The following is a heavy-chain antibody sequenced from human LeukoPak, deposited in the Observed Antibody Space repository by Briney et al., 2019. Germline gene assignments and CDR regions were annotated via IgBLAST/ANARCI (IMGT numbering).Heavy chain of an antibody. D-gene: IGHD2-15*01. V-gene: IGHV3-23*01. CDR1: GFAFSNYA. CDR2: ISGSGGST. Sequence: GGSLRLSCAASGFAFSNYAMSWVRQAPGKGLEWVSVISGSGGSTHHADSVKGRFIISRDNSKNTLYLQMNSLRAEDTAVYYCAKASVVVAATSPGRDYWGQGTLVTVSS. CDR3: AKASVVVAATSPGRDY. J-gene: IGHJ4*02.